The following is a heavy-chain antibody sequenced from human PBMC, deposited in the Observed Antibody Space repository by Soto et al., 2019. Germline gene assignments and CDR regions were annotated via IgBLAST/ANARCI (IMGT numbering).Heavy chain of an antibody. Sequence: EVQLVESGGGPVRPGGSLKLSCAASGFNFIKYTLSWVRQAPGKGLEWVASISSSAVYRDYADSVKGRFTISRDNANNSLYLQMNSLRAEDTATYYGVRDGSDYYDTERLYFDNWGQGTLVTVSS. CDR3: VRDGSDYYDTERLYFDN. CDR2: ISSSAVYR. V-gene: IGHV3-21*01. J-gene: IGHJ4*02. CDR1: GFNFIKYT. D-gene: IGHD3-22*01.